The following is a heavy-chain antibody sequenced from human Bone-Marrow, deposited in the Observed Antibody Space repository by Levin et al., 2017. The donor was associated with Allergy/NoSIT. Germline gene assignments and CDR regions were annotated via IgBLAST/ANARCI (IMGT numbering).Heavy chain of an antibody. CDR2: IYYSGST. J-gene: IGHJ5*01. V-gene: IGHV4-59*08. CDR3: ARQAVPAAMNGFDS. Sequence: PSETLSLTCTVSGASISSFYWSWIRQPPGKGLEWIGYIYYSGSTNYSPSLKSRVSMSADMSRNQVYLTMSSVPAADTAVYYCARQAVPAAMNGFDSWGQGTLVTVSS. D-gene: IGHD2-2*01. CDR1: GASISSFY.